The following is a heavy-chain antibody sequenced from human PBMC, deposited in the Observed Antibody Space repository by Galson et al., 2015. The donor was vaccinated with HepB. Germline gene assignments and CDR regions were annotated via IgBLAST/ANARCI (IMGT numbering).Heavy chain of an antibody. D-gene: IGHD5/OR15-5a*01. CDR1: GFTFSSYA. CDR3: ARRAGGVYDSPNTRDKY. Sequence: SLRLSCAASGFTFSSYAMTWVRQAPGKGLECVSTISDSGGRSFYADSVKGRFTISRDNSKNTLYLQMNSLRGEDTAVYYCARRAGGVYDSPNTRDKYWGQGTLVTVSS. V-gene: IGHV3-23*01. CDR2: ISDSGGRS. J-gene: IGHJ4*02.